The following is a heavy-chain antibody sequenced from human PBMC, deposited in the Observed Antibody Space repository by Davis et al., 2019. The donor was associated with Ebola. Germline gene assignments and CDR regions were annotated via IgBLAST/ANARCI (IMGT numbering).Heavy chain of an antibody. CDR3: TLGTVTTEDY. CDR2: TRSKANSYAT. J-gene: IGHJ4*02. Sequence: GGSLRLSCAASGFTFSGSAMHWVRQASGKGLEWVGRTRSKANSYATAYAASVKGRFTISRDDSKNTAYLQMNSLKTEDTAVYYCTLGTVTTEDYWGQGTLVTVSS. CDR1: GFTFSGSA. V-gene: IGHV3-73*01. D-gene: IGHD4-17*01.